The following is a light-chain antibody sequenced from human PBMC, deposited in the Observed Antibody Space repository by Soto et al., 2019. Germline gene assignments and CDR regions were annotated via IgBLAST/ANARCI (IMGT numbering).Light chain of an antibody. CDR2: KAS. CDR1: QSISSW. CDR3: QQYNGMYT. J-gene: IGKJ2*01. V-gene: IGKV1-5*03. Sequence: DIQMTQSPSTLSASVGDRVTITCRASQSISSWLAWYQQKPGKAPKLLIYKASSLESGVPSRFSGSGSGTEFTLTISSLQPDDFSTYYCQQYNGMYTFGPWTKLEIK.